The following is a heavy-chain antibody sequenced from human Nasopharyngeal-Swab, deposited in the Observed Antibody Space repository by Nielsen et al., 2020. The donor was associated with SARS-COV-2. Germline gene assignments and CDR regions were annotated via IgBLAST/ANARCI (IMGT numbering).Heavy chain of an antibody. CDR2: INHSGST. Sequence: WIRQPPGKGLEWIGEINHSGSTNYNPSLKSRVTIPVDTSKNQFSLKLTSVTAADTAVYYCARCFCPWKAAARWYYMDVWGKGTTVTVSS. CDR3: ARCFCPWKAAARWYYMDV. J-gene: IGHJ6*03. V-gene: IGHV4-34*01. D-gene: IGHD6-13*01.